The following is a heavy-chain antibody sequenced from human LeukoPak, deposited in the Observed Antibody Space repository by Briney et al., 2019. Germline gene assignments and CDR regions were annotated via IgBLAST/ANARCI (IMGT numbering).Heavy chain of an antibody. V-gene: IGHV4-30-2*01. CDR3: ARQSQQQLGYYYYYYYMDV. J-gene: IGHJ6*03. Sequence: SETLSLTCAVSGGSISSGGHSWSWIRQPPGKALEWIGYIHHSGSTNYNPSLKSRVTISVDTSKNQFSLKLSSVTAADTAVYYCARQSQQQLGYYYYYYYMDVWGKGTTVTVSS. D-gene: IGHD6-13*01. CDR1: GGSISSGGHS. CDR2: IHHSGST.